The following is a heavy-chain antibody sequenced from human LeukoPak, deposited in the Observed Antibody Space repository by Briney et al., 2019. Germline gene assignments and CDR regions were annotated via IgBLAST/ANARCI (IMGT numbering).Heavy chain of an antibody. CDR2: SSSSGSTL. Sequence: PLGFLRRACAAPRSTFSSYEINCVRQATGRGLEWVSSSSSSGSTLYYANSVKGRFTISRDNAKNSLYLQMNSLRAEDTAVYYCARETPGYSSGHYDYWGQGTLVTVSS. V-gene: IGHV3-48*03. D-gene: IGHD6-19*01. CDR3: ARETPGYSSGHYDY. CDR1: RSTFSSYE. J-gene: IGHJ4*02.